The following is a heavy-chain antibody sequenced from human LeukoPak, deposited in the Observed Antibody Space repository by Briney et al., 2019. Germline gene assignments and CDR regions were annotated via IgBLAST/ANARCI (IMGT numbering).Heavy chain of an antibody. CDR3: ARVPDRLGYCTNGVCSYDAFDI. CDR1: GGSISSYY. CDR2: IYYSGST. J-gene: IGHJ3*02. V-gene: IGHV4-59*01. Sequence: SETLSLTCTVSGGSISSYYWSWIRQPPGKGLEWIGYIYYSGSTNYNPSLKSRVTISVDTSKNQFSLKLSSVTAADTAVYYCARVPDRLGYCTNGVCSYDAFDIWGQGTMVTVSS. D-gene: IGHD2-8*01.